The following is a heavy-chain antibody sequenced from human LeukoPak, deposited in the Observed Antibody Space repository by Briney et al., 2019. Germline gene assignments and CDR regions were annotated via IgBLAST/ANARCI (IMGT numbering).Heavy chain of an antibody. V-gene: IGHV3-64*01. CDR1: GFTFSSYA. J-gene: IGHJ3*02. CDR3: ARRWSGAFDI. CDR2: ISSNGGST. D-gene: IGHD2-15*01. Sequence: GGSLRLSCAASGFTFSSYAMHWVRRAPGKGLEYVSAISSNGGSTYYANSVKGRFTISRDNSKNTLYLQMGSLRAEDMAVYYCARRWSGAFDIWGQGTMVTVSS.